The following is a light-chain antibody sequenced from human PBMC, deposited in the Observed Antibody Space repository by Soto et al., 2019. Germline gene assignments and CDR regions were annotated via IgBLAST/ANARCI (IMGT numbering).Light chain of an antibody. CDR3: QQYNTYPWT. CDR1: QRIDTW. J-gene: IGKJ1*01. Sequence: DVQMSLSAVTVSVSVGDRVTITCRASQRIDTWLAWYQQKPGTAPKLLIYKATILQSGVPSRFSGSGSGTDFTLTISRLHPDDFATYYCQQYNTYPWTFGQGTNVDIK. V-gene: IGKV1-5*03. CDR2: KAT.